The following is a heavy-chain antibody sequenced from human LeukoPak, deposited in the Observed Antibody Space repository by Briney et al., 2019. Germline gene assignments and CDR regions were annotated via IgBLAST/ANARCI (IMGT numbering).Heavy chain of an antibody. D-gene: IGHD3-3*01. CDR2: IRSKANSYAT. CDR1: GFTFSGSA. Sequence: GGSLKLSCAASGFTFSGSAMHWVRQASGKGLEWVGRIRSKANSYATAYAASVKGRFTISRDDSKNTAYLQMNSLKTEDTAAYYCTRRRYDFWSGYYDDYWGQGTLVTVSS. CDR3: TRRRYDFWSGYYDDY. V-gene: IGHV3-73*01. J-gene: IGHJ4*02.